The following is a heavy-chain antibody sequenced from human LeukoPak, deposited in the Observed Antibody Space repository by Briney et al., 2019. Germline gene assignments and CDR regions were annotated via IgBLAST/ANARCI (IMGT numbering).Heavy chain of an antibody. CDR1: GSTFSSYA. V-gene: IGHV1-69*04. D-gene: IGHD3-10*01. CDR2: IIPILGIA. J-gene: IGHJ4*02. Sequence: GASVKVSCKASGSTFSSYAISWVRQAPGQGLEWMGRIIPILGIANYAQKFQGRVTITADKSTSTAYMELSSLRSEDTAVYYCARDMGFVDYYGSGSPFDYWGQGTLVTVSS. CDR3: ARDMGFVDYYGSGSPFDY.